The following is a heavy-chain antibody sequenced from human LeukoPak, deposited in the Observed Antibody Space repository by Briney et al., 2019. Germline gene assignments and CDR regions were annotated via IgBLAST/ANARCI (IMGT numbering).Heavy chain of an antibody. CDR2: IFGGGKT. CDR3: AACRGSSWFDY. D-gene: IGHD6-13*01. Sequence: GGSLRLSRAASGFPVSSNHMGWVRQAPGKGLEWVSVIFGGGKTSYAGSVQGRVTLSRDNSKNTLYLQMIRLRVEDTAVYYCAACRGSSWFDYWGQGTLVTVSS. V-gene: IGHV3-53*01. CDR1: GFPVSSNH. J-gene: IGHJ4*02.